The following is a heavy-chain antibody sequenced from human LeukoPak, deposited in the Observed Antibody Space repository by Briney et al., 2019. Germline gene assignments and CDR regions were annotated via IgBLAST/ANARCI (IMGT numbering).Heavy chain of an antibody. J-gene: IGHJ4*02. V-gene: IGHV1-18*01. D-gene: IGHD3-9*01. CDR2: ISAYKGNT. CDR3: ARETYYDILTGYYNPYYFDY. CDR1: GYTFTSYG. Sequence: ASVKVSCKASGYTFTSYGISWVRQAPGQGLEWMGWISAYKGNTNYAQKLQGRVTMTTDTSTSTAYMELRSLRSDDTAVYYCARETYYDILTGYYNPYYFDYWGQGTLVTVSS.